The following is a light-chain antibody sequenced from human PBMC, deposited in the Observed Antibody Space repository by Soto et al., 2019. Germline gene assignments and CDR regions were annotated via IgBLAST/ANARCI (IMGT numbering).Light chain of an antibody. V-gene: IGKV3-11*01. Sequence: EIVLTQSPATLSLSPGERATFSCRASQSVRSNLAWYQHKPGQAPRLLIYDASNRATGIPGRFSGSGSGTDFTLTISYLEPEDFAVYYCQQRSNWPWTFGQGTKVEIK. CDR2: DAS. J-gene: IGKJ1*01. CDR1: QSVRSN. CDR3: QQRSNWPWT.